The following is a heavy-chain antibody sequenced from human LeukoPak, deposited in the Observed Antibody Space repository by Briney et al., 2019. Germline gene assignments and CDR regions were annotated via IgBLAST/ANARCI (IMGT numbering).Heavy chain of an antibody. CDR1: GYTFTSYA. V-gene: IGHV1-3*01. Sequence: GASVKVSCKASGYTFTSYAMHWVRQAPGQRLEWMGWINAGNGNTKYSQKFQGRVTITRDTSASTAYMELSSLRSEDTAVYCCARELGYCSGGSCLHEDYWGQGTLVTVSS. CDR3: ARELGYCSGGSCLHEDY. J-gene: IGHJ4*02. D-gene: IGHD2-15*01. CDR2: INAGNGNT.